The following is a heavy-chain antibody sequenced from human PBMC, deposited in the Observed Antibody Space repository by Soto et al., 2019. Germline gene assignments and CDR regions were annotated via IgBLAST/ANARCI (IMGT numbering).Heavy chain of an antibody. CDR1: GYSFTSYW. V-gene: IGHV5-51*01. Sequence: GESLKISCKGSGYSFTSYWIGWVRQMPGKGLEWMGIIYPGGSDTRYSPSFQGQVTISADKSISTAYLQWSSLKASDTAMYYCARAYSSSWYNYYYYGMDVWGQGATVTVSS. J-gene: IGHJ6*02. CDR3: ARAYSSSWYNYYYYGMDV. D-gene: IGHD6-13*01. CDR2: IYPGGSDT.